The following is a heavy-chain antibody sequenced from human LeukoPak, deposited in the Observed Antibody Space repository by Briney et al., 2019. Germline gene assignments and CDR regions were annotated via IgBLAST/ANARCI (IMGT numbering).Heavy chain of an antibody. CDR3: ARHLSGITGYTYGRGIDY. J-gene: IGHJ4*02. Sequence: PGGSLRLSCVVSGFTFSTYNMNWVRQAPGKGLEWVSSISTSNNYIYYADSVTGRFTISRDNAKKSLYLQMNSLRAEDTAVYYCARHLSGITGYTYGRGIDYWGQGTLVSVSS. V-gene: IGHV3-21*01. CDR1: GFTFSTYN. D-gene: IGHD5-18*01. CDR2: ISTSNNYI.